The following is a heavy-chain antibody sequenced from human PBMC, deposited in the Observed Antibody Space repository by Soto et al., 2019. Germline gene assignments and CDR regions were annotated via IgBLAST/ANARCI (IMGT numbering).Heavy chain of an antibody. J-gene: IGHJ6*02. Sequence: GESLKISCKGSGYSFTTYWIGWVRQMPGKGLEWMGIIYPGDFDTRYSPSFQGQVTISADRSISTAYLQWSSLKASDTAMYYCARLEHGVYTIAWYYGIDVWGQGTRVTVSS. CDR1: GYSFTTYW. V-gene: IGHV5-51*01. CDR2: IYPGDFDT. CDR3: ARLEHGVYTIAWYYGIDV. D-gene: IGHD2-21*01.